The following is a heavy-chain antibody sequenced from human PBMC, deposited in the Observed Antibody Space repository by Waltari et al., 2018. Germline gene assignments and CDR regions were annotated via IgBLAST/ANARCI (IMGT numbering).Heavy chain of an antibody. Sequence: EVQLVESGGGLVKPGGSLRLSCAASGFTFSSYSMNWVRQAPGKGLEWVSSISSSSSYIYYADSVKGRFTISRDNAKNSLYLQMNSRRAEDTAVYYCARYRLVQGARYWGQGTLVTVSS. V-gene: IGHV3-21*01. J-gene: IGHJ4*02. D-gene: IGHD3-10*01. CDR3: ARYRLVQGARY. CDR1: GFTFSSYS. CDR2: ISSSSSYI.